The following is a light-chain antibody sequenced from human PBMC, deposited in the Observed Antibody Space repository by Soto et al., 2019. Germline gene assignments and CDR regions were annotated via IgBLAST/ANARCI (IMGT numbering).Light chain of an antibody. J-gene: IGLJ3*02. CDR2: TNN. V-gene: IGLV1-44*01. CDR1: SSNLGSNT. CDR3: AAWHDSLNGWV. Sequence: QSVLTQPPSASGTPGQRVTISCSGSSSNLGSNTVNWYQQLPGTAPKLLIYTNNQRPSGVPDRFSGSKSDTSASLAISGLQSEDEADYYCAAWHDSLNGWVFGGGTKLTVL.